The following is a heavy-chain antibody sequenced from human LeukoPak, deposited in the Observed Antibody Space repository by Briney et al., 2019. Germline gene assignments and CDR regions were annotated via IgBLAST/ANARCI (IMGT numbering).Heavy chain of an antibody. V-gene: IGHV4-39*01. D-gene: IGHD7-27*01. CDR1: DGSISSSSYY. CDR3: ARQLGNGDSFDY. J-gene: IGHJ4*02. Sequence: SETLSHTCTVSDGSISSSSYYWGWIRQPPGKGLEWIGSIYYSGSTYYIPSLKSRLTISVDTSKNQFSLKLSSVTAADTAVYYCARQLGNGDSFDYWGQGTLVTVSS. CDR2: IYYSGST.